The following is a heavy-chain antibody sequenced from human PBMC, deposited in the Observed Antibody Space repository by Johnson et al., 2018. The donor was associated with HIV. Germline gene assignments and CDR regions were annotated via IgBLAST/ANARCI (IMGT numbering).Heavy chain of an antibody. CDR1: GFTFSDYY. CDR3: ASTGYSSGWYWDAFDI. D-gene: IGHD6-19*01. J-gene: IGHJ3*02. CDR2: ISYDGSNK. Sequence: VESGGSLRLSCAASGFTFSDYYMSWIRQAPGKGLEWVAIISYDGSNKYYADSVKGRFTISRDNSKNTLYLQMNSLRAEDTAVYYCASTGYSSGWYWDAFDIWGQGTMVTVSS. V-gene: IGHV3-30-3*01.